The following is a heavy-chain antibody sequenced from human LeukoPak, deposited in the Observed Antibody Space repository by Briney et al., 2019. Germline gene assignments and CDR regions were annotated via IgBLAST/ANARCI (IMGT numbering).Heavy chain of an antibody. CDR3: ARDGYLGRWAFDI. CDR2: IYHSGST. J-gene: IGHJ3*02. V-gene: IGHV4-4*02. Sequence: ETLSLTCAVSGGSISSSNWWSWVRQPPGKGLEWIGEIYHSGSTNYNPSLKSRVTISVDKSKNQFSLKLSSVTAADTAVYYCARDGYLGRWAFDIWGQGTMVTVSS. CDR1: GGSISSSNW. D-gene: IGHD5-18*01.